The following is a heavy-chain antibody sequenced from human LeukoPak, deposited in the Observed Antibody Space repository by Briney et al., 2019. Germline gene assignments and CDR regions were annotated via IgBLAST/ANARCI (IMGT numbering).Heavy chain of an antibody. CDR3: TRDLPYSSSWESIDY. CDR1: GYTFTSYG. CDR2: ISAYNGNT. J-gene: IGHJ4*02. V-gene: IGHV1-18*01. Sequence: ASVKVSCKASGYTFTSYGINWVRPAPGQGLEWMGWISAYNGNTNYAQKLQGRVTMTTDTSTSTAYMELRSLRSDDTAVYYCTRDLPYSSSWESIDYWGQGTLVTVSS. D-gene: IGHD6-13*01.